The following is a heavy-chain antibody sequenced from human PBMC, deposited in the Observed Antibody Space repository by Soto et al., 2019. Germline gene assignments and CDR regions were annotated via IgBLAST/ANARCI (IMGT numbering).Heavy chain of an antibody. V-gene: IGHV1-18*01. CDR3: ARMGDVTYYYYGLDV. J-gene: IGHJ6*02. CDR1: GYSFTRYG. Sequence: QVQLVQSGAEVKKPGASVKVSCKASGYSFTRYGISWVRQAPGQGLEWMGWISGYNANTNYPENLQGRVTMTTDTATSTASMEVRNLISDDTAVYYCARMGDVTYYYYGLDVWGQGTTVTVSS. CDR2: ISGYNANT. D-gene: IGHD3-16*01.